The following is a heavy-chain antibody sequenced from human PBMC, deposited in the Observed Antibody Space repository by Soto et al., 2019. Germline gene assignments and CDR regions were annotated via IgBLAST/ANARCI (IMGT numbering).Heavy chain of an antibody. CDR2: INAGNGNT. J-gene: IGHJ6*02. CDR3: ARDRGYDFWSGYGMDV. V-gene: IGHV1-3*01. CDR1: GDSFTSYA. D-gene: IGHD3-3*01. Sequence: ASVKVSCEACGDSFTSYAMHWVRQAPGQRLEWMGWINAGNGNTKYSQKFQGRVTITRDTSASTAYMELSSLRSEDTAVYYCARDRGYDFWSGYGMDVWGQGTKVTVSS.